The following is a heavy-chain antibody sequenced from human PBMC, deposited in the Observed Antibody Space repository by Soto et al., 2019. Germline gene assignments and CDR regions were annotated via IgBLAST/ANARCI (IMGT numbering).Heavy chain of an antibody. V-gene: IGHV1-18*01. CDR3: ARDDPIAVAGTDYYYYGMDV. CDR1: GYTFTSYG. J-gene: IGHJ6*02. Sequence: QVQLVQSGAEVKKPGASVKVSCKASGYTFTSYGISWVRQAPGQGLEWMGWISAYNGNTNYAQKLQGRVTMTTDTSPXXXYXXLRSLRSDDTAVYYCARDDPIAVAGTDYYYYGMDVWGQGTTVTVSS. D-gene: IGHD6-19*01. CDR2: ISAYNGNT.